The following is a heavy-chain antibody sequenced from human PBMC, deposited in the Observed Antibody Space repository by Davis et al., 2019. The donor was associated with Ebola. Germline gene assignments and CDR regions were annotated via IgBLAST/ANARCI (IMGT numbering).Heavy chain of an antibody. V-gene: IGHV3-23*01. D-gene: IGHD6-13*01. Sequence: GGSLRLSCAASGFTFSSYAMSWVRQAPGKGLEWVSTTSGSGGSTYHADSVKGRFTISRDNSKNTLYLQMNSLRAEDTAVYYCAKDIPIAAAGPFDYWGQGTLVTVSS. CDR3: AKDIPIAAAGPFDY. CDR2: TSGSGGST. J-gene: IGHJ4*02. CDR1: GFTFSSYA.